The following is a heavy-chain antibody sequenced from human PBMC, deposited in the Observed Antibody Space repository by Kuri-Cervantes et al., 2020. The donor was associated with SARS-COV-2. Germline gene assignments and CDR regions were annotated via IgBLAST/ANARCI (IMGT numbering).Heavy chain of an antibody. CDR3: ARDIRYDYGDYRIGDYYNYMDV. D-gene: IGHD4-17*01. J-gene: IGHJ6*03. CDR1: GYSFSDHY. Sequence: SVKVSCKAFGYSFSDHYMYWVRQAPGQGLEWMGGIIPIFGTANYAQKFQGRVTITADESTSTAYMELSSLRSEDTAVYYCARDIRYDYGDYRIGDYYNYMDVWGKGTTVTVSS. CDR2: IIPIFGTA. V-gene: IGHV1-69*13.